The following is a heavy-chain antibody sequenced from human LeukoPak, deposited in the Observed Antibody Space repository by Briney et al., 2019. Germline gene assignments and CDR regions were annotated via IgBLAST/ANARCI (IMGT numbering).Heavy chain of an antibody. CDR1: GFTFSHFA. V-gene: IGHV3-33*06. CDR3: AKDFFRITMVRGVIGYYMDV. D-gene: IGHD3-10*01. J-gene: IGHJ6*03. CDR2: IWSDATNQ. Sequence: GGSLRLSCEASGFTFSHFAMHWVRQAPGKGLEWVAVIWSDATNQYYADSVKGRFTISRDDFRKTVSLQMDGLRAEDTAVYYCAKDFFRITMVRGVIGYYMDVWGKGTTVTVSS.